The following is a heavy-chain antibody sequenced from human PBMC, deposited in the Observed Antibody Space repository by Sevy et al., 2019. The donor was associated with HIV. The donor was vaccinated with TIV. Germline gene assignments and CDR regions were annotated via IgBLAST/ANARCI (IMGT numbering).Heavy chain of an antibody. D-gene: IGHD3-10*02. CDR3: TKESLRGTYIRGDFDH. Sequence: GGSLRLSCSAFGFNFQTFGMHWVRQAPGKGPEWLAVISSDGINHNNAASVNGRFTIYRDNSKSLLFLQMNSLTPNDTAVYFCTKESLRGTYIRGDFDHWGQGTLVTVSS. J-gene: IGHJ4*02. CDR1: GFNFQTFG. CDR2: ISSDGINH. V-gene: IGHV3-30*18.